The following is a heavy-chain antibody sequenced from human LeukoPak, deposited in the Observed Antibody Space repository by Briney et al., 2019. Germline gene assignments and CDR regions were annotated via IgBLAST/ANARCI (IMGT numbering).Heavy chain of an antibody. D-gene: IGHD6-13*01. J-gene: IGHJ6*02. CDR1: GYTFTSYG. CDR3: ARYRSSWYETDYYYYGMDV. V-gene: IGHV1-18*01. Sequence: ASVKVSCKASGYTFTSYGISWVRQAPGQGLEWMGWISAYNGNTNYAQKLQGRVTMTTDTSTSTAYMELRSLRSDDTAVYYFARYRSSWYETDYYYYGMDVWGQGTTVTVSS. CDR2: ISAYNGNT.